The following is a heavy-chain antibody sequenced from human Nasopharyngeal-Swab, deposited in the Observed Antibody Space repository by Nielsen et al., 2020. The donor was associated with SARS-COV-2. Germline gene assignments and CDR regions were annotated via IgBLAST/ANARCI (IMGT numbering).Heavy chain of an antibody. CDR1: GFIFSGSA. D-gene: IGHD3-3*01. CDR3: ARDGLDYDFWSAYFMDV. J-gene: IGHJ6*02. V-gene: IGHV3-21*01. CDR2: ISSSSSYI. Sequence: GESLKISCAASGFIFSGSAMHWVRQAPGKGLEWVSSISSSSSYIYYADSVKGRFTISRDNDKNSLYLQMNSLRAEDTAVYYCARDGLDYDFWSAYFMDVWGQGTTVTVSS.